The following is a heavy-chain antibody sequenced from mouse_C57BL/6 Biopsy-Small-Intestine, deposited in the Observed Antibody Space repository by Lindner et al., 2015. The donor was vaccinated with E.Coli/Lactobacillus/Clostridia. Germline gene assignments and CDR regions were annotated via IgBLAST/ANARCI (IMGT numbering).Heavy chain of an antibody. J-gene: IGHJ2*01. CDR2: INPNSSGT. CDR1: GYTFTGYY. CDR3: ARDSRTVPYYFDY. V-gene: IGHV1-53*01. D-gene: IGHD4-1*01. Sequence: SVKVSCKASGYTFTGYYMHWVRQAPGQGLEWMGWINPNSSGTNYAQKFQGRVTMTRDTSISTAYMELSRLRSDDTAVYYCARDSRTVPYYFDYWGQGTLVTVSS.